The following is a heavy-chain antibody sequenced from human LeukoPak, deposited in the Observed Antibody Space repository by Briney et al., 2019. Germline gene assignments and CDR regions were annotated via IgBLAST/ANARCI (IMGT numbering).Heavy chain of an antibody. D-gene: IGHD3-16*01. CDR3: ARAHMITSYYYYYYMGV. V-gene: IGHV4-59*01. Sequence: NPSETLSLTCTVSGGSISSYYWSWIRQPPGKGLEWIGYIYYSGSTNYNPSLKSRVTISVDTSKNQFSLKLSSVTAADTAVYYCARAHMITSYYYYYYMGVWGKGTTVTVSS. CDR1: GGSISSYY. J-gene: IGHJ6*03. CDR2: IYYSGST.